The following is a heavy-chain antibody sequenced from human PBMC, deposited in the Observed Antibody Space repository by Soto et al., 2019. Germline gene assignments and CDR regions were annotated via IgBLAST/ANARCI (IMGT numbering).Heavy chain of an antibody. CDR2: ISGSGGST. CDR3: ARRGGGSDYDY. D-gene: IGHD1-26*01. Sequence: EVQLLESGGGLVQPGGSLRLSCAASGFTFSSYAMRWVRQAPVKGLVWVSAISGSGGSTYYADSVKGRFTISRDNSKDTLYLQMNSLRAEDTAVYYCARRGGGSDYDYWGPGTLVIVSS. J-gene: IGHJ4*02. CDR1: GFTFSSYA. V-gene: IGHV3-23*01.